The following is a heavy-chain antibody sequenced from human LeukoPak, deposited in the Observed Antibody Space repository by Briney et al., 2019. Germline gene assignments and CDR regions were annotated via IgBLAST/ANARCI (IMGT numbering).Heavy chain of an antibody. D-gene: IGHD4-17*01. CDR2: IYYSGST. CDR3: ARVPCSYGDYVADYYYGMDV. Sequence: SETLSLTCTVSGGSISSSSYYWGWIRQPPGKGLEWIGSIYYSGSTYYNPSLKSRVTISVDTSKNQFSLKLSSVTAADTAVYYCARVPCSYGDYVADYYYGMDVWGQGTTVTVSS. J-gene: IGHJ6*02. CDR1: GGSISSSSYY. V-gene: IGHV4-39*01.